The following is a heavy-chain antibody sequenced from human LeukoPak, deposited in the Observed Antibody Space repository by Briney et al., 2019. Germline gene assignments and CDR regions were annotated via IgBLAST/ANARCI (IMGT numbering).Heavy chain of an antibody. V-gene: IGHV4-59*08. D-gene: IGHD5-12*01. CDR1: GASISSYY. CDR2: IYYSGRT. CDR3: ARTIVDIVATVSFDY. Sequence: PSETLSLTCTVSGASISSYYWSWIRQPPGKGLEWIGYIYYSGRTYYNPSLKSRVTISVDTSKNQFSLKLSSATAADTAVYYCARTIVDIVATVSFDYWGQGTLVTVSS. J-gene: IGHJ4*02.